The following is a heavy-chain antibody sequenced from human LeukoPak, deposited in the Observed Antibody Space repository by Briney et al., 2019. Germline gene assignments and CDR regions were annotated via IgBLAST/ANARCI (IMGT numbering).Heavy chain of an antibody. V-gene: IGHV4-59*01. J-gene: IGHJ4*02. D-gene: IGHD1-26*01. Sequence: SETLSLTCTVSGGSISSYYWSWIRQPPGRGLEWIGYIYYSGSTNYNPSLKSRVTISVDTSKNQFSLKLSSVTAADTAVYYCARDRGPVGAHDYWGQGTLVTVSS. CDR3: ARDRGPVGAHDY. CDR2: IYYSGST. CDR1: GGSISSYY.